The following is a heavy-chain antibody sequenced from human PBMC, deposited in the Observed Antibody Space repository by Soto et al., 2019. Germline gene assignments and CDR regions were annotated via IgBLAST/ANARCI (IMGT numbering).Heavy chain of an antibody. CDR2: INWNGGST. CDR1: GSTFSDYY. J-gene: IGHJ3*02. D-gene: IGHD5-12*01. Sequence: PGGSLRLSCAASGSTFSDYYIHWVRQAPGKGLEWVSGINWNGGSTGYADSVKGRFTISRDNAKNSLYLQMNSLRAEDTALYYCARVPPGGYSGYDSAFDIWGQGTMVTVSS. V-gene: IGHV3-20*04. CDR3: ARVPPGGYSGYDSAFDI.